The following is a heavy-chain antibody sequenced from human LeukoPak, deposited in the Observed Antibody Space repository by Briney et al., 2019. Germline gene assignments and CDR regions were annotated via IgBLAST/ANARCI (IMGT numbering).Heavy chain of an antibody. Sequence: GESLKISCKGSGYSFTSYWIGWVRQMPGKGLEWMGIIYPGDSDTRYSPSFQGQVTISADKSVSTAYLQWSSLKASDTAMYYCARRGIVATIADYYYYYMDVWGKGTTVTVSS. D-gene: IGHD5-12*01. CDR1: GYSFTSYW. CDR3: ARRGIVATIADYYYYYMDV. CDR2: IYPGDSDT. V-gene: IGHV5-51*01. J-gene: IGHJ6*03.